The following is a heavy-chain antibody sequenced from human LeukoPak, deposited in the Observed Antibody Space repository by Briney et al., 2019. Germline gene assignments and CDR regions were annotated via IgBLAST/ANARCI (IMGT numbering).Heavy chain of an antibody. CDR3: ARDEDYYFWSGYDDAFDI. J-gene: IGHJ3*02. CDR1: GFTFNRCW. V-gene: IGHV3-21*01. D-gene: IGHD3-3*01. Sequence: GGSLRLSCVVSGFTFNRCWMNWVRQAPGKGLEWVSSISSSSSYIYYADSVKGRFTISRDNAKNSLYLQMNSLRAEDTAVYYCARDEDYYFWSGYDDAFDIWGQGTMVTVSS. CDR2: ISSSSSYI.